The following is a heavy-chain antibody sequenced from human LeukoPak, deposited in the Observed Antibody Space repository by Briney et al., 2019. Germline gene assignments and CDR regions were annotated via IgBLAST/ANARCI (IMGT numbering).Heavy chain of an antibody. D-gene: IGHD4-17*01. CDR2: IRSKAFGGTP. V-gene: IGHV3-49*03. J-gene: IGHJ4*02. Sequence: HSGRSLRLSCSASGFTFDDYAVSWFRQAPGKGLEWVGFIRSKAFGGTPEYAASVSGRFTISRDDSKSIAYLQMNSLKTEDTAVYYCTRNTVTVHFDYWSQGTLVTVSS. CDR3: TRNTVTVHFDY. CDR1: GFTFDDYA.